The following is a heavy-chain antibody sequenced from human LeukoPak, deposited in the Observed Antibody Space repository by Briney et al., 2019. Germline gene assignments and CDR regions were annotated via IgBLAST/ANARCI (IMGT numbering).Heavy chain of an antibody. CDR3: AREFKLKSMDV. Sequence: GRSLRLSCAASGFTFGTYGMHWVRRAPGKGLEWVALILYDGSNKYYGDSVKGRFAIFRDNSKNTLYLQMNSLRAEDTAVYHCAREFKLKSMDVWGQGTTVTVSS. J-gene: IGHJ6*02. V-gene: IGHV3-30*03. CDR2: ILYDGSNK. CDR1: GFTFGTYG.